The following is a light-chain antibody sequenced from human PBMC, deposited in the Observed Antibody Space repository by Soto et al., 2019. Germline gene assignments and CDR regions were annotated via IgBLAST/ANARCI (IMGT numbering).Light chain of an antibody. V-gene: IGKV1-5*03. CDR1: QSISDR. CDR3: QQDDVYSAIT. CDR2: RAS. J-gene: IGKJ2*01. Sequence: DIRLTQSPSTLSASVGDRVTITCRASQSISDRLAWYQQKSGKAPRLLIYRASSLENGVPSRFSGSGSGTEFNLTISSLQPDDFATYYCQQDDVYSAITFGQGTKLVI.